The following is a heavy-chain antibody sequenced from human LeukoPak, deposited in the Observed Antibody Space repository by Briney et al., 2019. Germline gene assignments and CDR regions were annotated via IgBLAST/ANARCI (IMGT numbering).Heavy chain of an antibody. V-gene: IGHV1-69*13. J-gene: IGHJ4*02. Sequence: SVKVSCKASGGTFSSYAISWVRQAPGQGLEWMGGIIPIFGTANYAQKFQGRVTITADESTSTAYMELSSLRSEDTAVYYCARGTYDILTGYSVPNFDYWGQGTLVTVSS. CDR3: ARGTYDILTGYSVPNFDY. CDR2: IIPIFGTA. D-gene: IGHD3-9*01. CDR1: GGTFSSYA.